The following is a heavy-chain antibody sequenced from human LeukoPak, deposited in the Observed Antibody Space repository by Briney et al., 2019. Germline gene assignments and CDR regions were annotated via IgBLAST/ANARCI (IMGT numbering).Heavy chain of an antibody. D-gene: IGHD2-21*01. Sequence: GGSLRLSCVPSGFTFTNYWMSWVRQAPGKGLEWVASLRQDASEIHYVDSVEGRFTISRDNAQRSVFLQMNRLRVEDTAVYYCARGGYYRYDYWGQGTLVTVSS. CDR3: ARGGYYRYDY. J-gene: IGHJ4*02. CDR2: LRQDASEI. CDR1: GFTFTNYW. V-gene: IGHV3-7*01.